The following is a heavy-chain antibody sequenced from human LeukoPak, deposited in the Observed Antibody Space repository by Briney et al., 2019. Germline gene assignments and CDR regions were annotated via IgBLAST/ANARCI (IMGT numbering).Heavy chain of an antibody. D-gene: IGHD2-21*02. J-gene: IGHJ4*02. Sequence: ASVKVSCKASGGIFSSYAISWVRQAPGQGLEWMGRIIPILGIANYAQKFQGRVTITADKSTSTAYMDLSSLRSEDTAVYYCARESCGGDCYSLDYWGQGTLVTVSS. CDR2: IIPILGIA. CDR3: ARESCGGDCYSLDY. CDR1: GGIFSSYA. V-gene: IGHV1-69*04.